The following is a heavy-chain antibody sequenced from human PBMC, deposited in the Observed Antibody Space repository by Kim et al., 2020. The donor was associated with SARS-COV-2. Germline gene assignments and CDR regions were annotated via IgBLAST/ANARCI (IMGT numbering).Heavy chain of an antibody. D-gene: IGHD3-22*01. V-gene: IGHV3-23*01. J-gene: IGHJ4*02. Sequence: GGSLRLSCLASGFTFNNYAMNWVRQAPGQGLEWVSLIRSSSDTTYYADAVKGRFTISRDNSKNTLYLQMNSLRAEDTAIYYCAKDKGISSGGPVFDYWGERSLVTVSS. CDR3: AKDKGISSGGPVFDY. CDR2: IRSSSDTT. CDR1: GFTFNNYA.